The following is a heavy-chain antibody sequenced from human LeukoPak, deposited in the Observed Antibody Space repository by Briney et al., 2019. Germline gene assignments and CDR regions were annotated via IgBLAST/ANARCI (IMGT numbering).Heavy chain of an antibody. CDR1: GCIFSNFD. V-gene: IGHV3-64*02. CDR3: ARGGLESPWSGYNAPDF. D-gene: IGHD3-3*01. J-gene: IGHJ4*02. Sequence: GGSLRLSCAASGCIFSNFDMHWVRQAPGKGLGYVSSISAGGGSTYYAASVKGRFTISRDAVKDTLYLQMGSVRIEDTAVYYCARGGLESPWSGYNAPDFWGQGTLVAVSS. CDR2: ISAGGGST.